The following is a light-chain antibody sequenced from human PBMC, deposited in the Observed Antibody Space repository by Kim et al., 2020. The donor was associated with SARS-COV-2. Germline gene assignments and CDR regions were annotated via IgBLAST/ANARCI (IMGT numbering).Light chain of an antibody. CDR3: QVWDSSTAV. CDR2: RDS. CDR1: NIGSKN. J-gene: IGLJ2*01. Sequence: VALGQTARITCGGNNIGSKNVHWYQQKPGQAPVLVIYRDSNRPSGIPERFSGSNSENTATLTISRAQAGDEADYYCQVWDSSTAVFGGGTQLTVL. V-gene: IGLV3-9*01.